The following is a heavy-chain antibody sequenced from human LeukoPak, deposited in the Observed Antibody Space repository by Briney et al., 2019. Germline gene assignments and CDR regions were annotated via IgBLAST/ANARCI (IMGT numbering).Heavy chain of an antibody. J-gene: IGHJ4*02. CDR2: ILYDGSDK. CDR1: GFTFSSYG. CDR3: AKRASSSWSSVDY. Sequence: GGSLRLSCEASGFTFSSYGMHWVRQASGKGLEWVAVILYDGSDKYYADSVKGRFTISRDNSKNTLYLQMNSLRTEDTAVYYCAKRASSSWSSVDYWGQGTLVTVSS. V-gene: IGHV3-30*18. D-gene: IGHD6-13*01.